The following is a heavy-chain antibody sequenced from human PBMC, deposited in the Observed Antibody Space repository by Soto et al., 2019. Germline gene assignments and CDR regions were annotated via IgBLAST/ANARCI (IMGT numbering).Heavy chain of an antibody. J-gene: IGHJ6*03. CDR1: GGSFSGYY. D-gene: IGHD6-19*01. CDR3: ACRDSYSSGWQHSYYYYYYMDV. Sequence: SETLSLTCAVYGGSFSGYYWSWIRQPPGKGLEWIGEINHSGSTNYNPSLKSRVTISVDTSKNQFSLKLSSVTAADTAVYYCACRDSYSSGWQHSYYYYYYMDVWGKGTTVTVSS. V-gene: IGHV4-34*01. CDR2: INHSGST.